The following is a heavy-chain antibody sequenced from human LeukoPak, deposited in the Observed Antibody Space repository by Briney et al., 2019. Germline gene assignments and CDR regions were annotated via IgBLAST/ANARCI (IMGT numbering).Heavy chain of an antibody. CDR3: AREYSDILTGYYLFDS. V-gene: IGHV4-31*03. Sequence: SQALSLTCTVSGGSINSGVYYWSWIRQYPGKGLEWIGSIFYSGSTYYNPSLKSRFTISVDTSRNQFSLKLSSVTAADTAVYYCAREYSDILTGYYLFDSWGQGTLVTVSS. J-gene: IGHJ4*02. CDR2: IFYSGST. D-gene: IGHD3-9*01. CDR1: GGSINSGVYY.